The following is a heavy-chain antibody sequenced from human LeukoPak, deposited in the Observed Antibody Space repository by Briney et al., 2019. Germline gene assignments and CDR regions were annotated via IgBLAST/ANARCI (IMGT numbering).Heavy chain of an antibody. Sequence: SETLSLTCTVSSGSIINYYWSWVRQSPGKGLEWIGRIHITESTNYNPSLKSRVTISVDTFKNQFSLKLSSVTAADTAVYYCARQGGIRKETDYWGQGTLVTVSS. V-gene: IGHV4-59*08. CDR2: IHITEST. CDR3: ARQGGIRKETDY. J-gene: IGHJ4*02. D-gene: IGHD1-14*01. CDR1: SGSIINYY.